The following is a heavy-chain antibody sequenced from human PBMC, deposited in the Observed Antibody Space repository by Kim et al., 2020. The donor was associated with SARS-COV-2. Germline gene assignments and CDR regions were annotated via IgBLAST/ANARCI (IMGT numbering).Heavy chain of an antibody. CDR3: AREGFSSSWYDSFDY. J-gene: IGHJ4*02. D-gene: IGHD6-13*01. V-gene: IGHV3-30*07. Sequence: DSGKGRFTISRDNSKNTLYLQMNSLRAEDTAVYYCAREGFSSSWYDSFDYWGQGTLVTVSS.